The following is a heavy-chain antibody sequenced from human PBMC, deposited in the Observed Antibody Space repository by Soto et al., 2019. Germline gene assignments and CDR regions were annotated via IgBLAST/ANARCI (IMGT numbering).Heavy chain of an antibody. Sequence: SETLSLTCSVSGGSISSSSYYWGWIRQPPGKGLEWIATIYYSGSTYYNPSLKSRVTISVDTSKNQFSLKLRSVTAADTAVYYCARHHYDFWSGYNLRLGFDPWGQGTVVTVSS. CDR2: IYYSGST. CDR3: ARHHYDFWSGYNLRLGFDP. V-gene: IGHV4-39*01. CDR1: GGSISSSSYY. D-gene: IGHD3-3*01. J-gene: IGHJ5*02.